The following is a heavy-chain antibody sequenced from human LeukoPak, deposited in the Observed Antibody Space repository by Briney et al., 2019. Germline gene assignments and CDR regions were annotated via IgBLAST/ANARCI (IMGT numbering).Heavy chain of an antibody. CDR1: GFTFSSYA. V-gene: IGHV3-23*01. D-gene: IGHD3-10*01. CDR3: AKVGSGITMVRGVGRGAFDI. Sequence: PGGSLRLSCAASGFTFSSYAMIWVRQAPGKGLEWVSAISGSGGSTYYADSVKGRFTISRDNSKNTLYLQMNSLRAEDTAVYYCAKVGSGITMVRGVGRGAFDIWGQGTMVTVSS. CDR2: ISGSGGST. J-gene: IGHJ3*02.